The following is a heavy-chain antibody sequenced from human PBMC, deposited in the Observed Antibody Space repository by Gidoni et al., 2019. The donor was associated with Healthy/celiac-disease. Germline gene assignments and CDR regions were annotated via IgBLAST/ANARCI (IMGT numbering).Heavy chain of an antibody. V-gene: IGHV1-8*01. Sequence: QVQLVQYGAEVKKPGAAVKGTGKDSGYTFTSYDINWVRQATGPGLEWMGWMNPNSGNTGSAQKFQGRVTMTRNTSISTAYMELSSLRSEDTAVYYCATYDYGAGNYWGQGTLVTVSS. J-gene: IGHJ4*02. CDR3: ATYDYGAGNY. CDR2: MNPNSGNT. CDR1: GYTFTSYD. D-gene: IGHD4-17*01.